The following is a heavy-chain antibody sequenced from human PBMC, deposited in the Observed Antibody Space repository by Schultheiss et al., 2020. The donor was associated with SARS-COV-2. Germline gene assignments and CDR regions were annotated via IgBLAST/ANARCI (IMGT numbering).Heavy chain of an antibody. D-gene: IGHD3-16*01. CDR2: INHSGST. CDR1: GGSFSGYY. CDR3: ARDPPGSWGIDAFDI. Sequence: SETLSLTCAVYGGSFSGYYWSWIRQPPGKGLEWIGEINHSGSTNYNPSLKSRVTMSVDTSKNQFSLKLSSVTAADTAVYYCARDPPGSWGIDAFDIWGQGTMVTVSS. J-gene: IGHJ3*02. V-gene: IGHV4-34*01.